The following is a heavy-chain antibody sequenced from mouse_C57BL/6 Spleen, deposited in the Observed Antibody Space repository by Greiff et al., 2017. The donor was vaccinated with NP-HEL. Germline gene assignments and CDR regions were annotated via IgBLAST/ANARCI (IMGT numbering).Heavy chain of an antibody. V-gene: IGHV5-16*01. CDR3: ARVAYAMDY. J-gene: IGHJ4*01. CDR1: GFTFSDYY. CDR2: INYDGSST. Sequence: EVQLVESEGGLVQPGSSMKLSCTASGFTFSDYYMAWVRQVPEKGLEWVANINYDGSSTYYLDSLKSRFIISRDNAKNILYLQMSSLKSEDTATYYCARVAYAMDYWGQGTSVTVSS.